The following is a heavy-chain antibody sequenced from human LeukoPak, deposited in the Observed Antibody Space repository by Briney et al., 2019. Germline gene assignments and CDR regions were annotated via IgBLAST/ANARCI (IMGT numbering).Heavy chain of an antibody. D-gene: IGHD5-12*01. CDR3: ARDSGYGNFDY. CDR1: GGSFSGYY. Sequence: SETLSLTCAVYGGSFSGYYWSWIRQPPGKGLEWIGEINHSGSTNYNPSLKSRVTISVDTSKNQFSLKLSSVTAADAAVYYCARDSGYGNFDYWGQGTLVTVSS. J-gene: IGHJ4*02. CDR2: INHSGST. V-gene: IGHV4-34*01.